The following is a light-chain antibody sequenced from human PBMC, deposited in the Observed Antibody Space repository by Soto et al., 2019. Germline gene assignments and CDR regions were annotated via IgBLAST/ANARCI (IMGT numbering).Light chain of an antibody. CDR1: SSDIGGYNS. V-gene: IGLV2-8*01. Sequence: QSALTQSPSASGSPGQSVTISCTGTSSDIGGYNSVSWYQQHPGQAPKVMIYDVTKRPSGVPDRFSGSKSGNTASLTVSALQAEYEADYYCSSYTDRKNLVFGTGTKLTVL. CDR2: DVT. J-gene: IGLJ1*01. CDR3: SSYTDRKNLV.